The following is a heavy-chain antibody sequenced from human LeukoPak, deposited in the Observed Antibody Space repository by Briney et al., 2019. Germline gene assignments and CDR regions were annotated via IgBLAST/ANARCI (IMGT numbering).Heavy chain of an antibody. Sequence: GGSLRLSCATSGFPFSTDVMSWVRQAPGEGLEWVSGISDTGDSTHYADSVKGRFTISRDNSKNTLYLQMNSLRAEDTALYYCAKGSSGYFVDLWGQGTLVTVSS. J-gene: IGHJ5*02. CDR1: GFPFSTDV. CDR3: AKGSSGYFVDL. V-gene: IGHV3-23*01. D-gene: IGHD3-22*01. CDR2: ISDTGDST.